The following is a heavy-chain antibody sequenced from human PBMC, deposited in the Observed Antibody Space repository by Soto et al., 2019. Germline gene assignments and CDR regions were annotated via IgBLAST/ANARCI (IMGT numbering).Heavy chain of an antibody. CDR3: ARLVRGYSYGPVDY. V-gene: IGHV1-69*13. CDR1: GGTFSSYA. J-gene: IGHJ4*02. Sequence: SVKVSCKASGGTFSSYAISWVRQAPGQGLEWMGGIIPIFGTANYAQKFQGRVTITADESTSTAYMELSSLRSEDTAVYYCARLVRGYSYGPVDYWGQGALVTVSS. CDR2: IIPIFGTA. D-gene: IGHD5-18*01.